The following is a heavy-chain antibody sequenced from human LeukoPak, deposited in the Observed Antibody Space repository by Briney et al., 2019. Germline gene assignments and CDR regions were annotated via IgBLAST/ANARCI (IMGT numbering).Heavy chain of an antibody. V-gene: IGHV3-23*01. D-gene: IGHD5-18*01. CDR3: AKVPEISGYSYGLSYFDY. CDR2: ISGSGGST. Sequence: GGSLRLSCAASGFTFSSYAMSWVRQAPGKGLEWVSVISGSGGSTYYADSVKGRFTISRDNSKNTLYLQMNSLRAEDTAVYYCAKVPEISGYSYGLSYFDYWGQGTLVTVSS. CDR1: GFTFSSYA. J-gene: IGHJ4*02.